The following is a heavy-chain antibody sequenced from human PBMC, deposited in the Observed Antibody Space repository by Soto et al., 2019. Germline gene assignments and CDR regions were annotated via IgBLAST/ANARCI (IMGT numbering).Heavy chain of an antibody. Sequence: QVQLVESGGGVVQPGRSLRLSCAASGFTFSSYAMHWVRQALGKGLEWVAVISYDGSNKYYADSVKGRFTISRDNSKNTLYLQMNCLRAEDTAVYYCARERSGYLVDYLGQGTLVTVSS. D-gene: IGHD2-2*01. CDR1: GFTFSSYA. CDR3: ARERSGYLVDY. V-gene: IGHV3-30-3*01. CDR2: ISYDGSNK. J-gene: IGHJ4*02.